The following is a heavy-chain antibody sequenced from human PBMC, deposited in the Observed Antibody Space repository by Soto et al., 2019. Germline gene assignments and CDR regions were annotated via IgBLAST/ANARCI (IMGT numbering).Heavy chain of an antibody. CDR3: ERDGSGPFDS. Sequence: EVQLVESGGGLIQAAGSLRLSCAASGFTVRTNDMSWVRQAPGEGLEWIALIHRVENSKHSDSTYYAVSVRDRITLSRGNSKCTVDLQMNDTSAEDAAMYYCERDGSGPFDSWGGGSLVTVA. J-gene: IGHJ4*02. CDR1: GFTVRTND. D-gene: IGHD6-19*01. V-gene: IGHV3-66*01. CDR2: IHRVENSKHSDST.